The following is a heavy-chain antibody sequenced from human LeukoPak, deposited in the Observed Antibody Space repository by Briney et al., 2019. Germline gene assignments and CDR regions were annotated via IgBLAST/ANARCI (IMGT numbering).Heavy chain of an antibody. V-gene: IGHV4-61*01. CDR2: IYYSWST. CDR1: GGTVSSGSYY. D-gene: IGHD2-2*01. CDR3: ARGNFNTGTSCYGGSAFDI. Sequence: KASETLSLTCTVSGGTVSSGSYYWSWIRQPPGQELEWNGYIYYSWSTNYNPSLKSRVTISVDTSKTQFSLKLSSVTAADTAVYYCARGNFNTGTSCYGGSAFDIWGQGTMVTVSS. J-gene: IGHJ3*02.